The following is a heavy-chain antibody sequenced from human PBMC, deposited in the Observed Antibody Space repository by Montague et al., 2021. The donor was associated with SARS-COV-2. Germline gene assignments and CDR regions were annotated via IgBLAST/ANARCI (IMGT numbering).Heavy chain of an antibody. CDR1: GGSFSGSS. CDR2: FNLRGST. V-gene: IGHV4-34*01. D-gene: IGHD2-2*01. J-gene: IGHJ6*02. CDR3: TREGYQVLWSDYYYYGMDV. Sequence: SETLSLTCAVYGGSFSGSSWSWFRQPPGKGLGGIGEFNLRGSTNXTPPLRSQSPLRVNTSKNQFSMKLSSVTAADTAVYYCTREGYQVLWSDYYYYGMDVWGQGTTVTVSS.